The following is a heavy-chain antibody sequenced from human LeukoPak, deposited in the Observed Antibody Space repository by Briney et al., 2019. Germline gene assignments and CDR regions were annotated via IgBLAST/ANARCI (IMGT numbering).Heavy chain of an antibody. V-gene: IGHV4-4*07. Sequence: PSETLSLTCTVSGGSLSRFYWSWVRQPAGKGLEWIGRIYTSGSTNYNPSLKSRVTMSVDTSKNQFSLKLSSVTAADTAVYYCASTYNLDAFDIWGQGTMVTVSS. J-gene: IGHJ3*02. CDR1: GGSLSRFY. CDR3: ASTYNLDAFDI. D-gene: IGHD1-14*01. CDR2: IYTSGST.